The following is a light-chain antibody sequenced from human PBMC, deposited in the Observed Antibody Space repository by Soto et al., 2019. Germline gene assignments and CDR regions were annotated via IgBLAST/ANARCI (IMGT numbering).Light chain of an antibody. V-gene: IGKV1-5*01. Sequence: DIQMTQSPSTPSASVGDRVTIPCRASQSISSLLGWYQQKPGKAPKLLIYDASSLESGVPSRFSGSGSGTEFTLTISSLQPDDFATYYCQQYNSYWTFGQGTKVDIK. J-gene: IGKJ1*01. CDR1: QSISSL. CDR3: QQYNSYWT. CDR2: DAS.